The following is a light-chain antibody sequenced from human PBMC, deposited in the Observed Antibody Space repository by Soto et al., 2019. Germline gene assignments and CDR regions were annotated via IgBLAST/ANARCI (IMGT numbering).Light chain of an antibody. CDR2: EVS. Sequence: QSALTQPPSASGFLGQSVTISCTGSSSDIGIYNYVSWYQHHPGKAPKLLIYEVSQRPSGVPDRFSGSKSGSTASLTVSGLQAEDATDYYCSSYAGTNNPVIFGGGTQLTVL. V-gene: IGLV2-8*01. J-gene: IGLJ2*01. CDR3: SSYAGTNNPVI. CDR1: SSDIGIYNY.